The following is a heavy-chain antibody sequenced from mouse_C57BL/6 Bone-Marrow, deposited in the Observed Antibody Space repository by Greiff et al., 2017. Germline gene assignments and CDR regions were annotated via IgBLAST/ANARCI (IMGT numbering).Heavy chain of an antibody. V-gene: IGHV1-69*01. CDR2: IDPSDSYT. D-gene: IGHD4-1*01. CDR3: ARKDWDDYAMDY. CDR1: GYTFTSYW. Sequence: QVQLQQPGAELVMPGASVKLSCKASGYTFTSYWMHWVKQRPGQGLEWIGEIDPSDSYTNYNQKFKGKSTLTVDQASRTAYMQLSSLTAEDSAVYYCARKDWDDYAMDYWGQGTSVTVSS. J-gene: IGHJ4*01.